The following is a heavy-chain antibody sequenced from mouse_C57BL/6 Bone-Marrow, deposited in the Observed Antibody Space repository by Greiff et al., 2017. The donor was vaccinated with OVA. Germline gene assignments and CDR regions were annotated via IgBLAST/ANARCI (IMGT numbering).Heavy chain of an antibody. D-gene: IGHD1-1*01. J-gene: IGHJ3*01. CDR2: INPNNGGT. CDR3: ARGYYGSSSRGFAY. CDR1: GYTFTDYY. V-gene: IGHV1-26*01. Sequence: EVKLQQSGPELVKPGASVKISCKASGYTFTDYYMNWVKQSHGKSLEWIGDINPNNGGTSYNQKFKGKATLTVDKSSSTAYMELRSLTSEDSAVYYCARGYYGSSSRGFAYWGQGTLVTVSA.